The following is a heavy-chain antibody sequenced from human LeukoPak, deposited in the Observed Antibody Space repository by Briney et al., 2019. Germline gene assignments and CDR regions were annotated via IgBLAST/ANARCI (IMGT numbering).Heavy chain of an antibody. CDR2: ISTSSNYI. V-gene: IGHV3-21*01. CDR3: ASTVHGSTADSEGYYPKWFDP. Sequence: GGSLRLSCAASGSVISRLTMNWFRQSPGKGLQWVSSISTSSNYIYYADSVKGRFNISRDNTKNSLFLDMTRLRDEDTAVYYCASTVHGSTADSEGYYPKWFDPWGQGTLVTVSS. D-gene: IGHD3-3*01. CDR1: GSVISRLT. J-gene: IGHJ5*01.